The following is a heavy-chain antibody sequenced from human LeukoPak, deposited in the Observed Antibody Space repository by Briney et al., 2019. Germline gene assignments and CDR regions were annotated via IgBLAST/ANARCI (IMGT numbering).Heavy chain of an antibody. CDR1: GFTVSSNY. CDR3: ARDRGYKSGSDY. V-gene: IGHV3-53*01. J-gene: IGHJ4*02. CDR2: IYSGGST. D-gene: IGHD3-3*01. Sequence: GGSLRLSCAASGFTVSSNYMSWVRQAPGKGLEWVSVIYSGGSTYYADSVKGRFTISRDNSKNMVYLHVNSLRVEDTAVYYCARDRGYKSGSDYWGPGTLVTVSS.